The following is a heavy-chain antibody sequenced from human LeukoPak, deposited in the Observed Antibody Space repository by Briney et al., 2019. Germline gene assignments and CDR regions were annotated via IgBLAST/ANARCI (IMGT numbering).Heavy chain of an antibody. J-gene: IGHJ6*02. D-gene: IGHD5-18*01. CDR2: IKQDGSEK. Sequence: PGGSLRLSCAASGFTFRNYGMSWVRQAPGKGLEWVANIKQDGSEKYYVDSVKGRFTISRDNAKNSLYLQMNSLRAEDTAVYYCARGPAMVTAYYYGMDVWGQGTTVTVSS. CDR1: GFTFRNYG. CDR3: ARGPAMVTAYYYGMDV. V-gene: IGHV3-7*01.